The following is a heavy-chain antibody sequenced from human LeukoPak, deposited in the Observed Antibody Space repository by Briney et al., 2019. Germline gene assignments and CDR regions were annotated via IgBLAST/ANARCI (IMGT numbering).Heavy chain of an antibody. V-gene: IGHV4-34*01. CDR2: INHSGST. J-gene: IGHJ3*02. Sequence: SETLSLTCAVYGVSFRGYYWSWIPQPPGKGREWIGEINHSGSTNYNPSLKSRVTISVDTSKNQFSLKLSSVIAADTAVYYCARGRSRSGYYTPRLTRDAFDIWGQGTMVTVSS. D-gene: IGHD3-3*01. CDR3: ARGRSRSGYYTPRLTRDAFDI. CDR1: GVSFRGYY.